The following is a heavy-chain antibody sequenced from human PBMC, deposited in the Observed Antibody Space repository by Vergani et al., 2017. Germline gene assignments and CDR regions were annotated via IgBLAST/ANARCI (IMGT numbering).Heavy chain of an antibody. CDR1: GGSINSHNYY. CDR3: ARGCCRGGSGYKPLFDY. D-gene: IGHD2-15*01. CDR2: IHTSGST. Sequence: QVQLQESGPGLVKPSQTLSLTCTVSGGSINSHNYYWSWIRQPAGKGLEWSGRIHTSGSTNYNPSLQSRVPMSEDTSKNQFSLNLTSVTAADTAVYSCARGCCRGGSGYKPLFDYWGQGILVTVSS. J-gene: IGHJ4*02. V-gene: IGHV4-61*02.